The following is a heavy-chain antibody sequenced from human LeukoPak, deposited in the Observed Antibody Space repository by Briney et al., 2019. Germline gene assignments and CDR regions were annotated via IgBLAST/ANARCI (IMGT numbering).Heavy chain of an antibody. CDR2: ISSSGGST. V-gene: IGHV3-23*01. CDR1: GFTFSSYA. Sequence: TGGSLRLSCAASGFTFSSYAMSWVRQAPGKGLEWVSAISSSGGSTYYADSVKGRFTMSRDNSKNTLYLQMNSLRAEDTAVYYCARDHGDAFDIWGQGTMVTVSS. J-gene: IGHJ3*02. CDR3: ARDHGDAFDI.